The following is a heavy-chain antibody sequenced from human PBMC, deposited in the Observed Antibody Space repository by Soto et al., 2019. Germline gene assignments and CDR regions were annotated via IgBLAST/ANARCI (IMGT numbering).Heavy chain of an antibody. CDR1: GGGFSTYA. CDR3: ARYPYTGGYNAFDI. D-gene: IGHD2-8*02. Sequence: SVKVSCKTSGGGFSTYAFSWVRQAPGQGLEWMGAIIPFLDTTNYAEKFQGSVTITADKSTSTAYLELSSLRSEDTAMYYCARYPYTGGYNAFDIWGQGTMVIVSS. J-gene: IGHJ3*02. CDR2: IIPFLDTT. V-gene: IGHV1-69*06.